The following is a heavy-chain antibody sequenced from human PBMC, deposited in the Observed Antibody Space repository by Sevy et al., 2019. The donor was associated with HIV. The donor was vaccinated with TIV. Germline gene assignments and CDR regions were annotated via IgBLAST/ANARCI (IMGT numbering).Heavy chain of an antibody. CDR1: GFTFSSYA. V-gene: IGHV3-30-3*01. J-gene: IGHJ4*02. Sequence: GGSLRLSCAASGFTFSSYAMHWVRQAPDKGLEWVAVISYDGSNKYYADSVKGRFTISRDNSKNTLYLQMNSLRAEDTAVYYCASPPHVDTAKHDYWGQGTLVTVSS. CDR3: ASPPHVDTAKHDY. CDR2: ISYDGSNK. D-gene: IGHD5-18*01.